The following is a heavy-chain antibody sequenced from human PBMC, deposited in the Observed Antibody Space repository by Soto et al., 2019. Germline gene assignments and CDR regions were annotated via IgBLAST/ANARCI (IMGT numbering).Heavy chain of an antibody. Sequence: QPGGSLRLSCAASGFTVSSYAMSWARQAPGKGLEWVSGISGSGISTNYADSVKGRFTISRDNSKNTLYLQMNSLRAEDTAVYYCAKGSCSGGSCYPRLESWGQGTLVTVSS. CDR2: ISGSGIST. CDR3: AKGSCSGGSCYPRLES. CDR1: GFTVSSYA. J-gene: IGHJ5*02. D-gene: IGHD2-15*01. V-gene: IGHV3-23*01.